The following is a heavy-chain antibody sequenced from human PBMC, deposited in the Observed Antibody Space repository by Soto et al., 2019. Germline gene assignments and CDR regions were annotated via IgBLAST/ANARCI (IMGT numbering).Heavy chain of an antibody. V-gene: IGHV3-7*01. CDR3: ARDSQLLPQRFFGYYYYMDV. J-gene: IGHJ6*03. CDR1: GFTFSSYW. CDR2: IKQDGSEK. Sequence: PGGSLRLSCAASGFTFSSYWMSWVRQAPGKGLEWVANIKQDGSEKYYVDSVKGRFTISRDNAKNSLYLQMNSLRAEDTAVYYCARDSQLLPQRFFGYYYYMDVWGKGTTVTVSS. D-gene: IGHD2-2*01.